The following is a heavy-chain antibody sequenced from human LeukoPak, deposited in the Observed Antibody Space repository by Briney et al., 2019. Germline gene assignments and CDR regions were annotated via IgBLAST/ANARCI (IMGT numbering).Heavy chain of an antibody. CDR1: GFTFDDYT. CDR2: ISWDGGST. J-gene: IGHJ4*02. CDR3: AKDIRGGSYWGNFDY. V-gene: IGHV3-43*01. D-gene: IGHD1-26*01. Sequence: GGSLRLSCAASGFTFDDYTMHWVRQAPGKGLEWVSLISWDGGSTYYADSVKGRFTISRDISKNSLYLQMNSLRIEDTALYYCAKDIRGGSYWGNFDYWGQGTLVTVSS.